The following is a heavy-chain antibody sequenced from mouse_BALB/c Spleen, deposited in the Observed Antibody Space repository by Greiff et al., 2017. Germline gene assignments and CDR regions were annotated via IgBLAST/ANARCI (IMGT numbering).Heavy chain of an antibody. CDR2: ISSGSSTI. CDR3: ARYDYGNRYYYAMDY. CDR1: GFTFSSFG. V-gene: IGHV5-17*02. Sequence: DVKLVESGGGLVQPGGSRKLSCAASGFTFSSFGMHWVRQAPEKGLEWVAYISSGSSTIYYADTVKGRFTISRDNPKNTLFLQMTSLRSEDTAMYYCARYDYGNRYYYAMDYWGQGTSVTVSS. J-gene: IGHJ4*01. D-gene: IGHD2-1*01.